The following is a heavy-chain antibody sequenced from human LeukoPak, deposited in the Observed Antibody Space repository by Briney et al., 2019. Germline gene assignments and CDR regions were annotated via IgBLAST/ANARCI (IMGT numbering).Heavy chain of an antibody. CDR1: GFTFSSYS. D-gene: IGHD3-3*01. V-gene: IGHV3-21*01. Sequence: GGSLRLSCAASGFTFSSYSMNWVRQAPGKGLEWVSSISSCHSYIYYADSVKGRFTISRDNAKNSLYLQMNSRRAEDTAVYYCARDEQLRFLEGEWGQGTLVTVSS. CDR2: ISSCHSYI. J-gene: IGHJ4*02. CDR3: ARDEQLRFLEGE.